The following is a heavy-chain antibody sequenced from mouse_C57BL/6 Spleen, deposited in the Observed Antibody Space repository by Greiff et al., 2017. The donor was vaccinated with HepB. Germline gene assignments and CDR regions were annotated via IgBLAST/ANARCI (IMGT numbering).Heavy chain of an antibody. J-gene: IGHJ4*01. CDR2: ILPGSGST. CDR1: GYTFTGYW. V-gene: IGHV1-9*01. CDR3: ARRATTVNYAMDY. Sequence: QVQLKQSGAELMKPGASVKLSCKATGYTFTGYWIEWVKQRPGHGLEWIGEILPGSGSTNYNEKFKGKATFTADTSSNTAYMQLRSLQTEDSSIYDSARRATTVNYAMDYWGQGTSVTVSS. D-gene: IGHD2-5*01.